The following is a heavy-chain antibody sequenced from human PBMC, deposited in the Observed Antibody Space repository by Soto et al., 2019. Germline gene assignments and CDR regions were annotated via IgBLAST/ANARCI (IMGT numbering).Heavy chain of an antibody. D-gene: IGHD3-22*01. V-gene: IGHV4-59*01. CDR1: GGSISSYY. J-gene: IGHJ4*02. CDR2: IYYSGST. CDR3: ARIGDRSGYDY. Sequence: SETLSLTCTVSGGSISSYYWSWIRQPPGKGLEWIGYIYYSGSTNYNPSLKSRVTISVDTSKNQFSLKLSSVTAADTAVYYCARIGDRSGYDYWGQGTLVTVSS.